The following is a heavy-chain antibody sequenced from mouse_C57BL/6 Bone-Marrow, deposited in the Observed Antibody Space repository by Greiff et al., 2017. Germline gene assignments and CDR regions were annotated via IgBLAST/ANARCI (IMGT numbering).Heavy chain of an antibody. Sequence: QVQLQQPGAELVRPGTSVKLSCKASGYTFTSYWMHWVKQRPGQGLEWIGVIDPSDSYTNYNQKFKGKATLTVDTSSRTAYMQLSSLTSEDSAVYYCARREGRWYFDVWGTGTTVTVSS. V-gene: IGHV1-59*01. CDR1: GYTFTSYW. D-gene: IGHD3-3*01. CDR3: ARREGRWYFDV. J-gene: IGHJ1*03. CDR2: IDPSDSYT.